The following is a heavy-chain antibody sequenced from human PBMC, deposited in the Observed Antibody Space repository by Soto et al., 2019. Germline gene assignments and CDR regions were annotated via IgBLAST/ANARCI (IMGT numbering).Heavy chain of an antibody. CDR2: IYYSGST. D-gene: IGHD4-17*01. V-gene: IGHV4-39*01. Sequence: SETLSLTCTVSGGSISSSSYYWGWIRQPPGKGLEWIGSIYYSGSTYYNPSLKSRVTISIDASKNQFSLKLTSVTTADTAVYYCARRRASDYGGKHPPYYFDRWGKGALVTVSS. CDR3: ARRRASDYGGKHPPYYFDR. CDR1: GGSISSSSYY. J-gene: IGHJ4*02.